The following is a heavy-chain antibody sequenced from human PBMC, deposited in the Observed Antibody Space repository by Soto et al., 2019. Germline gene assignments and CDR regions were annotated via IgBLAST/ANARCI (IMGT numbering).Heavy chain of an antibody. CDR1: GGSISGHY. Sequence: SETPSLTCTVSGGSISGHYWSWIRQPPGKGLEWIGYVYYSGSTNYNPSLKSRVTISLDTSKNQFSLKLSSVTAADTALYYCARDRRGYSYGYDFDYWGQGTLVTVSS. CDR2: VYYSGST. D-gene: IGHD5-18*01. J-gene: IGHJ4*02. CDR3: ARDRRGYSYGYDFDY. V-gene: IGHV4-59*11.